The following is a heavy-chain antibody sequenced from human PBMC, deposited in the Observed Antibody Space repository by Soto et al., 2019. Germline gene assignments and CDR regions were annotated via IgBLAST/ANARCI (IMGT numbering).Heavy chain of an antibody. J-gene: IGHJ4*02. Sequence: SETLSLTCTVSGGSISSSSYYWGWIRQPPGKGLEWIGSIYCSGSTYYKPYLKSRVTISVDTSKNQFSLKLSSVTAADTAVYYCARHTPAISISDHWGQGTLVTVSS. D-gene: IGHD2-15*01. CDR2: IYCSGST. CDR1: GGSISSSSYY. V-gene: IGHV4-39*01. CDR3: ARHTPAISISDH.